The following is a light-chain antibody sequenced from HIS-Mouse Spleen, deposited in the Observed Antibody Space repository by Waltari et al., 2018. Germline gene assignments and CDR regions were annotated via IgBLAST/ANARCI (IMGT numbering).Light chain of an antibody. CDR1: SSDVGGYNY. J-gene: IGLJ1*01. V-gene: IGLV2-11*01. CDR3: CSYAGSYTGV. CDR2: DVS. Sequence: QSALTQPRSVPGSPGRSATIPCPGTSSDVGGYNYVPWYQQPPGKAPKLMIYDVSKRPSGVPDRFSGSKSGNTASLTISGLQAEDEADYYCCSYAGSYTGVFGTGTKVTVL.